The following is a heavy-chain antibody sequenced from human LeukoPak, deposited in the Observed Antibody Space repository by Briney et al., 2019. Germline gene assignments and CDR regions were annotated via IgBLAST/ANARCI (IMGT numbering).Heavy chain of an antibody. CDR1: GYTFTGYY. CDR2: INPNSGGT. J-gene: IGHJ4*02. Sequence: ASVKVSCKASGYTFTGYYMHWVRQAPGQGLEWMGWINPNSGGTNYAQKFQGRVTMTRDTSISTAYMELSRLRSDDTAVYYCARSFVTIFGVAIIWGQGTLVTVSS. D-gene: IGHD3-3*01. V-gene: IGHV1-2*02. CDR3: ARSFVTIFGVAII.